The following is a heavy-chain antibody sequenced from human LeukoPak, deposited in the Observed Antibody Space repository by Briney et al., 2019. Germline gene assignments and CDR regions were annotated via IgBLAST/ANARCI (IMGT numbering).Heavy chain of an antibody. CDR1: GASLSRYY. Sequence: SETLSLTCRVSGASLSRYYWNWIRQPPAKGLEWIGNIYIRGSTNYNPSLESRVTISLDTSKDQFSLKLTSVTAADTAFYYCASDWGLGYWGQETMVIVFS. V-gene: IGHV4-59*01. D-gene: IGHD3-16*01. J-gene: IGHJ4*02. CDR3: ASDWGLGY. CDR2: IYIRGST.